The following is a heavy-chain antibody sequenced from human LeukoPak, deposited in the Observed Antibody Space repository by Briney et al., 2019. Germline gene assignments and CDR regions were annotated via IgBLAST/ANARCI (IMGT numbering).Heavy chain of an antibody. CDR1: GFTFDDYA. CDR2: ISWNSGSI. D-gene: IGHD5-12*01. J-gene: IGHJ6*03. V-gene: IGHV3-9*01. Sequence: GGSLRLSCAASGFTFDDYAMHWVRQAPGKGLEWVSGISWNSGSIGYADSVKGRFTISRDNAKNSLYLQMNSLRAEDTALYYCAKATKPIGYYYYYYYMDVWGKGTTVTVSS. CDR3: AKATKPIGYYYYYYYMDV.